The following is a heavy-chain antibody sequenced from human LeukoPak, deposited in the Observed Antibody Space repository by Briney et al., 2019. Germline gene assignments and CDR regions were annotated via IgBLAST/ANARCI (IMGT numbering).Heavy chain of an antibody. J-gene: IGHJ4*02. Sequence: SVKVSCKASGGTFSSYAISWVRQAPGQGLEWMGGIIPIFGTANYAQKFQGRVTITADESTSTAYMELSSLRSEDTAVYYCAVWFGELGYFDYWGQGTLVTVSP. V-gene: IGHV1-69*13. CDR3: AVWFGELGYFDY. CDR1: GGTFSSYA. D-gene: IGHD3-10*01. CDR2: IIPIFGTA.